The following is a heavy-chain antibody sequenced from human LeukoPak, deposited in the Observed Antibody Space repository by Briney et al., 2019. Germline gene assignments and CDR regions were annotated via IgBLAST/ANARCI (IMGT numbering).Heavy chain of an antibody. Sequence: GESLKISCKGSGYSFTSYWISWVRQMPGKGLEWMGRIDPSDSYTNYSPSFQGHVTISADKSISTAYLQWSSLKASDAAMYYCARTFRGAMVIDFDYWGQGTLVTVSS. V-gene: IGHV5-10-1*01. CDR3: ARTFRGAMVIDFDY. CDR1: GYSFTSYW. J-gene: IGHJ4*02. D-gene: IGHD3-16*01. CDR2: IDPSDSYT.